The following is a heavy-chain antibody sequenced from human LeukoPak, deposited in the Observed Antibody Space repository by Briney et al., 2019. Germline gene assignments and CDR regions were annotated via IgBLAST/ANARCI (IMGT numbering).Heavy chain of an antibody. J-gene: IGHJ4*02. CDR1: GGSISSSSYY. Sequence: SETLSLTCTVSGGSISSSSYYWRWIRQPPEKGLEWIGSIYYSGSTYYNPSLKSRVTISVDTSKNQFSLKLSSVTAADTAVYYCARGGGGLWSFDYWGQGTLVTVSS. CDR3: ARGGGGLWSFDY. V-gene: IGHV4-39*01. D-gene: IGHD2-21*01. CDR2: IYYSGST.